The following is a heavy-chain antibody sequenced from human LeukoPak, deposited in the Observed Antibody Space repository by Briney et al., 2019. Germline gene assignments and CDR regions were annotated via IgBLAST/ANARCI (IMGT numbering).Heavy chain of an antibody. CDR1: GYTFTSYG. Sequence: GASVKVSCKASGYTFTSYGISWVRQAPGQGLEWLGWISAYNGNTNYAQKLQGRVTMTTDTSTSTAYMELRSLRSDDTAVYYCARESPLNHYYGSGSYFDYWGQGTLVTVSS. D-gene: IGHD3-10*01. J-gene: IGHJ4*02. V-gene: IGHV1-18*01. CDR3: ARESPLNHYYGSGSYFDY. CDR2: ISAYNGNT.